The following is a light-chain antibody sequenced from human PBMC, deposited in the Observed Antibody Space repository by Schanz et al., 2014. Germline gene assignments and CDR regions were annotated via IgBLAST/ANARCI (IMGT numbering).Light chain of an antibody. CDR1: SSDVGGYNY. Sequence: QSALTQPASVSGSPGQSITISCTGTSSDVGGYNYVSWYQQHPGKAPKLMIYDVTKRPSGVPDRFSGSKSGNTASLTISGLQAEDEADYYCSSYAGSYTWLFGGGTKLTVL. CDR2: DVT. J-gene: IGLJ3*02. CDR3: SSYAGSYTWL. V-gene: IGLV2-11*01.